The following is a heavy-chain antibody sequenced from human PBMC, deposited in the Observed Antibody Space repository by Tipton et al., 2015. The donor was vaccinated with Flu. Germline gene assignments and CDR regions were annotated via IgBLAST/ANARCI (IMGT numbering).Heavy chain of an antibody. D-gene: IGHD5-24*01. CDR3: AGDHPYNNYGMDV. V-gene: IGHV4-61*02. J-gene: IGHJ6*02. Sequence: TLSLTCTVSGGSISSGSYYWSWIRQPAGKGLEWIGRIYTSGSSNYNPSLKSRVTISAETSKKQFSLKLSSVTAADTAVYYCAGDHPYNNYGMDVWGQGTTVTVSS. CDR2: IYTSGSS. CDR1: GGSISSGSYY.